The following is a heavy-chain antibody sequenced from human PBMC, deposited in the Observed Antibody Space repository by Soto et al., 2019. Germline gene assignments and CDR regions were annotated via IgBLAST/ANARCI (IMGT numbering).Heavy chain of an antibody. CDR2: INPNSGGT. Sequence: ASVKVSCKASGYTFTGYYMHWVRQAPGQGLEWMGWINPNSGGTNYAQKFQGWVTMTRDTSISTAYMELSRLRAEDTAVYYCARFHPESLLAEYYFDFWGQGTLVTVSS. D-gene: IGHD3-3*02. V-gene: IGHV1-2*04. CDR1: GYTFTGYY. CDR3: ARFHPESLLAEYYFDF. J-gene: IGHJ4*02.